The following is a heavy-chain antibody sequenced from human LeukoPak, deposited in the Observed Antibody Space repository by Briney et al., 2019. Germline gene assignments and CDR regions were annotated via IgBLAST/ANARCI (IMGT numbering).Heavy chain of an antibody. J-gene: IGHJ4*02. CDR3: ASSGGYFYYFDY. CDR2: IYYSGST. Sequence: SETLSLTCTVSGGSISSSSYYWGWIRQPPGKGLEWIGSIYYSGSTYYNPSLKSRVTISVDTSKNQFSLKLSSVTAADTAVYYCASSGGYFYYFDYWGQGTLVTVSS. V-gene: IGHV4-39*01. D-gene: IGHD3-22*01. CDR1: GGSISSSSYY.